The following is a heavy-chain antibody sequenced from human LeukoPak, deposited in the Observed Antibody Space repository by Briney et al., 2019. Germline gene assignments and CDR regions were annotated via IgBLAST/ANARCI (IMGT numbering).Heavy chain of an antibody. CDR2: ISASGGRT. CDR1: GFTFSSYA. V-gene: IGHV3-23*01. CDR3: AKFPMVVAATPGY. D-gene: IGHD2-15*01. Sequence: TGGSLRLSCAASGFTFSSYAMSWVRQAPGKGLEWVSVISASGGRTSYADSVKGRFTVSRDNSKNTLYLQMNSLRAEDTAVYYCAKFPMVVAATPGYWGQGTLVTVSS. J-gene: IGHJ4*02.